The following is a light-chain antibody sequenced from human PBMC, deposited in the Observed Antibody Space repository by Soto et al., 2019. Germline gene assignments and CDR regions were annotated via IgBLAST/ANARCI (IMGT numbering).Light chain of an antibody. CDR2: DVS. CDR3: SLYTSSSSLGHV. J-gene: IGLJ1*01. CDR1: SSDVGGYNY. Sequence: QSALTQPASVSGSPGQSITISGTGTSSDVGGYNYVSWYQQHPGKAPKLMIYDVSNRPSGVSNRFSGSKSGNTASLTISGLQAEDEADYYCSLYTSSSSLGHVFGTGTKVTVL. V-gene: IGLV2-14*01.